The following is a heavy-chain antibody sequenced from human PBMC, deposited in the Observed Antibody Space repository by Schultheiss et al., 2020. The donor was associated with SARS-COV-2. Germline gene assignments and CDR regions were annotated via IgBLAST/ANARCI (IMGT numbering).Heavy chain of an antibody. CDR1: GFTFSSYG. D-gene: IGHD3-3*01. Sequence: GESLKISCAASGFTFSSYGMHWVRQAPGKGLEWVAVIWYDGSNKYYADSVKGRFTISRDNSKNTLYLQMNSLRAEDTAVYYCARATMESIFGVVYDYYYYMDVWGKGTTVTVAS. V-gene: IGHV3-33*01. J-gene: IGHJ6*03. CDR2: IWYDGSNK. CDR3: ARATMESIFGVVYDYYYYMDV.